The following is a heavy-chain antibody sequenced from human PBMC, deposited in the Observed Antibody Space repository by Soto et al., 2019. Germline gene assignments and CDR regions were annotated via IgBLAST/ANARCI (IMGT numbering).Heavy chain of an antibody. J-gene: IGHJ5*02. Sequence: QIQLVQSGTVVKKPGASVKVSCKASGYIFTNYGITWVRQAPGQGLEWMGWISPHNGKTSYAQRVQDRVTMTTDTSTSTAYMELRSLRSDDTAMYYCARRPSADWFDPWGQGTLVTVSS. CDR2: ISPHNGKT. V-gene: IGHV1-18*01. CDR1: GYIFTNYG. CDR3: ARRPSADWFDP. D-gene: IGHD2-2*01.